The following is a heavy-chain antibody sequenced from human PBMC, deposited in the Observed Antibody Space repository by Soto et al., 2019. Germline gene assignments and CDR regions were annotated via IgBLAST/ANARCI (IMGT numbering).Heavy chain of an antibody. CDR2: INPNSGGT. CDR1: GYTFTGYY. V-gene: IGHV1-2*02. D-gene: IGHD5-12*01. J-gene: IGHJ6*02. CDR3: ARDQKGDGYNFSYYYGMDV. Sequence: ASVTVSCKASGYTFTGYYMHWVRQAPGQGLEWMGWINPNSGGTNYAQKFQGRVTMTRDTSISTAYMELSRLRSDDTAVYYCARDQKGDGYNFSYYYGMDVWGQGTTVTVSS.